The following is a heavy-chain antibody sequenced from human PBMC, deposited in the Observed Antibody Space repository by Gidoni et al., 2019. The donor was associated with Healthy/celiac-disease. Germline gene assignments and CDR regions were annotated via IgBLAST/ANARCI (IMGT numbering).Heavy chain of an antibody. CDR2: ISGSGGST. V-gene: IGHV3-23*01. D-gene: IGHD3-16*01. Sequence: EVQLLESGGGLVQPGGSLRLSCAASGFPFSSYAMSWVRQAPGKGLEWVSAISGSGGSTYYADSVKGRFTISRDNSKNTLYLQMNSLRAEDTAVYYCAKADLVMITFGGVSSWGQGTLVTVSS. CDR1: GFPFSSYA. CDR3: AKADLVMITFGGVSS. J-gene: IGHJ4*02.